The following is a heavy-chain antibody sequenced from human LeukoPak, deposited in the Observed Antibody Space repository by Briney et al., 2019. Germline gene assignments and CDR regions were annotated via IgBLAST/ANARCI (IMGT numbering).Heavy chain of an antibody. Sequence: SETLSLTCTVSGGSISSGGYYWSWIRQHPGKGLEWIGYIYYSGSTYYNPSLKSRVTISVDTSKNQFSLKLSSVTAADTAVYYCASVVVRSFDAFDIWGQGTMVTLSS. CDR1: GGSISSGGYY. CDR3: ASVVVRSFDAFDI. V-gene: IGHV4-31*03. CDR2: IYYSGST. D-gene: IGHD2-2*01. J-gene: IGHJ3*02.